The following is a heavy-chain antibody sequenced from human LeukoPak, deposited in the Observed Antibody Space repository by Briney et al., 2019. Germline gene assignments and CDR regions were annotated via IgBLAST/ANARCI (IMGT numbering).Heavy chain of an antibody. CDR3: AREGYYYYYMDV. J-gene: IGHJ6*03. CDR1: GGSISSSIYY. CDR2: IYYSGST. V-gene: IGHV4-39*07. Sequence: PSETLSLTCTVSGGSISSSIYYWGWIRQPPGQGLEWIGSIYYSGSTYYNPSLKSRVTISVDTSKNQFSLKLGSVTAADTAVYYCAREGYYYYYMDVWGKGNTVTVSS.